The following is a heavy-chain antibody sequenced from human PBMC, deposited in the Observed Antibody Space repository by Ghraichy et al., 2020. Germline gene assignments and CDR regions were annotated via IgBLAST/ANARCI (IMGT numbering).Heavy chain of an antibody. J-gene: IGHJ5*02. CDR2: IYYSGST. D-gene: IGHD1-26*01. V-gene: IGHV4-39*01. CDR3: ARSTYSGSYSVQSWFDP. Sequence: SETLSLTCTVSGGSISSSSYYWGWIRQPPGKGLEWIGSIYYSGSTYYNPSLKSRVTISVDTSKNQFSLKLSSVTAADTAVYYCARSTYSGSYSVQSWFDPWGQGTLVTVSS. CDR1: GGSISSSSYY.